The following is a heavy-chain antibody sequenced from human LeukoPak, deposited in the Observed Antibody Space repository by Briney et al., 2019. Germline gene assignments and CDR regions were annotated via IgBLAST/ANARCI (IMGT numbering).Heavy chain of an antibody. CDR1: GFTISSYW. V-gene: IGHV3-15*01. CDR2: IKSKTNGGTI. Sequence: GGSLRLSCAASGFTISSYWMNWVRQAPGMGVEWVGRIKSKTNGGTIDYGTPVKGRFTISRDDSKNTLYLEMKSLKIEDTAVYFCNTDSLVRDYWGQGTLVTVSS. J-gene: IGHJ4*02. D-gene: IGHD6-6*01. CDR3: NTDSLVRDY.